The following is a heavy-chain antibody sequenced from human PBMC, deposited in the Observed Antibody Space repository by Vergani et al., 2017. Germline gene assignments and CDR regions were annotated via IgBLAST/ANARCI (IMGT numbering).Heavy chain of an antibody. D-gene: IGHD4/OR15-4a*01. J-gene: IGHJ6*03. CDR3: ARGGCELLDYFYYMDV. CDR2: INSDGDST. Sequence: VQLVESGGGLVQPGGSLRLSCTASGFTFSNYWIQWVRQAPGKGLMWVSRINSDGDSTSYADSVKGRFTLSRDNAKNTLYLQMDSLRAEDTAVYYCARGGCELLDYFYYMDVWGKGTTVAVSS. V-gene: IGHV3-74*01. CDR1: GFTFSNYW.